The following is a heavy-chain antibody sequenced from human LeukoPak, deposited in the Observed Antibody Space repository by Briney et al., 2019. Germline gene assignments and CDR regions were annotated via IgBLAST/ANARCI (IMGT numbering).Heavy chain of an antibody. CDR1: GGSIGSYY. J-gene: IGHJ3*02. V-gene: IGHV4-4*07. D-gene: IGHD1-26*01. CDR3: ASIAGANLHAFDM. Sequence: TSETLSLTCTVSGGSIGSYYWSWIRQPAGKGLEWIGRIYTSGSTNYNPSLKSRVTMSVDTSKKQLSLKLSSVTAADTAVYYCASIAGANLHAFDMWGQGTMVTVSS. CDR2: IYTSGST.